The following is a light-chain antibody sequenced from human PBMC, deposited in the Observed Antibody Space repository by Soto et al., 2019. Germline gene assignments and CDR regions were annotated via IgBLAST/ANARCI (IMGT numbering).Light chain of an antibody. CDR1: QRISAF. V-gene: IGKV1-39*01. Sequence: DIQMTQSPSSLSAFVGESVSITCHASQRISAFLNWYHQKPGKAPKLLIYSASYLQSGVPSNFSGSGSGTDFTLSIVTLQPEDSGTYFCQQSYRLPLTFGGGTKVDIK. J-gene: IGKJ4*01. CDR3: QQSYRLPLT. CDR2: SAS.